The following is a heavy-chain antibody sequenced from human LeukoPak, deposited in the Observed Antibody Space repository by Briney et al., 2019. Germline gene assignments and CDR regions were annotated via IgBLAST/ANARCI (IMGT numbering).Heavy chain of an antibody. CDR1: GGSINNYY. CDR2: IYYSGST. V-gene: IGHV4-59*01. D-gene: IGHD5-18*01. J-gene: IGHJ3*02. Sequence: SETLSLTCTVSGGSINNYYWSWIRQPPGKGLEWIGYIYYSGSTNYNPSLKSRVTISVDTSKNHFSLKLSSVTAADTAVYYCARGVIQLSTDSFDIWGQGTMVTVSS. CDR3: ARGVIQLSTDSFDI.